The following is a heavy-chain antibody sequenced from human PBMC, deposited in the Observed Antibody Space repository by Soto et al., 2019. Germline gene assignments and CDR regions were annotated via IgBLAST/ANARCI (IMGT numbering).Heavy chain of an antibody. V-gene: IGHV4-59*01. CDR3: ARDFRHTGERYFDY. D-gene: IGHD1-1*01. CDR2: IYYSGST. CDR1: GGSISSYY. J-gene: IGHJ4*02. Sequence: SETLSLTRPVSGGSISSYYGSWIRQPPGKGLEWIGYIYYSGSTNYNPSLKSRVTISVDTSKNQFSLKLSSVTAADTVVYYCARDFRHTGERYFDYWGQGTLVTVS.